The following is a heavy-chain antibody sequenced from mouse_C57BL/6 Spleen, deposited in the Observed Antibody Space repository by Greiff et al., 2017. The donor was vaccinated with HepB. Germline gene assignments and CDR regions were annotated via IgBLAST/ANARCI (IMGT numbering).Heavy chain of an antibody. Sequence: QVQLQQPGAELVKPGASVKMSCKASGYTFTSYWITWVKQRPGQGLEWIGDIYPGSGSTNYNEKFKSQATLTVDTSSSTAYMQLSSLTSEDSAVYYGARDDGYYVYAMDYWGQGTAVTVSS. J-gene: IGHJ4*01. CDR1: GYTFTSYW. D-gene: IGHD2-3*01. V-gene: IGHV1-55*01. CDR3: ARDDGYYVYAMDY. CDR2: IYPGSGST.